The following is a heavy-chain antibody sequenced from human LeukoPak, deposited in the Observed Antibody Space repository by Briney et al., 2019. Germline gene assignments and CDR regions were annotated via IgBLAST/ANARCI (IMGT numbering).Heavy chain of an antibody. CDR1: GFTFSSYA. CDR3: AKSIAVAGTSNWSDP. D-gene: IGHD6-19*01. Sequence: GGSLRLSCAASGFTFSSYAMSWVRQAPGKGLEWVSAISGSGGSTYYADSVKGRFTISRDNSKNTLYLQMNSLRAEDTAVYYCAKSIAVAGTSNWSDPWGHVTLVTVSS. J-gene: IGHJ5*02. CDR2: ISGSGGST. V-gene: IGHV3-23*01.